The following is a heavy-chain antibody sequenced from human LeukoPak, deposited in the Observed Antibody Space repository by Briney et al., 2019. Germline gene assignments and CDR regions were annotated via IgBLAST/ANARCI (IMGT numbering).Heavy chain of an antibody. CDR3: ARDRYYYDFWSGLDY. CDR2: ISYDGSNK. D-gene: IGHD3-3*01. J-gene: IGHJ4*02. V-gene: IGHV3-30-3*01. Sequence: GGSLRLSCAASGFTFSSYAMHWVRQAPGKGLEWVAVISYDGSNKYYADSVKGRFTISRDNSKNTLYLQMNSLRAEDTAVYYCARDRYYYDFWSGLDYWGQGTLVTVSS. CDR1: GFTFSSYA.